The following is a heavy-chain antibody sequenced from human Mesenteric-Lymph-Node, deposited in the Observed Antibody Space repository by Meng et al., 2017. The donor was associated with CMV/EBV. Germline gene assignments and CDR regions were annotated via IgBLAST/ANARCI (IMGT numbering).Heavy chain of an antibody. CDR3: ARPFLSWQSPRLDPFGA. CDR1: GVSICGVCS. Sequence: EAGPDQVKPSATRAFTCPVAGVSICGVCSRVWFRRSPGRGLGWIGGVHYTGSSCYSPSLKSRVTVSVVTSKNPFSLRLTSVTAAVTAVYYCARPFLSWQSPRLDPFGAWGQGTLVTVSS. V-gene: IGHV4-39*01. J-gene: IGHJ5*02. CDR2: VHYTGSS. D-gene: IGHD6-19*01.